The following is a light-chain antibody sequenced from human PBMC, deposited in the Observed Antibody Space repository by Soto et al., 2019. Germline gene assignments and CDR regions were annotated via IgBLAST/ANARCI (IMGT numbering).Light chain of an antibody. V-gene: IGLV2-11*01. CDR1: RSDIGAYNY. CDR3: CSYAGIYGFIWV. CDR2: DVN. Sequence: QSALTQPRSVSGSPGQSVTISCTGTRSDIGAYNYVSWYQQHPGEAPKLIIYDVNKRPSGVPDRFSASKSGNTASLTISGLQAEDEADYCCCSYAGIYGFIWVFGGGTKLTVL. J-gene: IGLJ3*02.